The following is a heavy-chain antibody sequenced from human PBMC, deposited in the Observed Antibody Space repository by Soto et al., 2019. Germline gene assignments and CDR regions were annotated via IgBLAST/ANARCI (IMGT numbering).Heavy chain of an antibody. CDR1: GGSITSHY. Sequence: QVQLQESGPGLVKPSETLSLTCSVSGGSITSHYCSWFRQPPGKGLEWIGYIHHSGSTSYNPSLKSRVTMSVHTSKNQFSLKVSSVTAADTALYYCSRQGFGQLHGLVDVWGPGTTVTVSS. D-gene: IGHD3-10*01. CDR3: SRQGFGQLHGLVDV. CDR2: IHHSGST. J-gene: IGHJ6*02. V-gene: IGHV4-59*08.